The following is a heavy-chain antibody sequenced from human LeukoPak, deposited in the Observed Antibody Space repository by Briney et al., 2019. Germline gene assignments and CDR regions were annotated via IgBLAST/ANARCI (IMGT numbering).Heavy chain of an antibody. CDR2: INHSGST. CDR1: GGSFSGYY. V-gene: IGHV4-34*01. D-gene: IGHD5-18*01. CDR3: ARGIYSYGYFDY. Sequence: NPSETLSLTCAVYGGSFSGYYWSWIRQPPGKGLEWIGEINHSGSTNYNPSLKSRVTISVDTSKNQFSLKLSSVTAADTAVYYCARGIYSYGYFDYWGQGTLVTVSS. J-gene: IGHJ4*02.